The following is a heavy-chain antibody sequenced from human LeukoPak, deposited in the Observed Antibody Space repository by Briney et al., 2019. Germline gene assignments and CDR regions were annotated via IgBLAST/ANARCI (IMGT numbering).Heavy chain of an antibody. CDR3: ARDKTDYDILTGYYRNGMDV. CDR2: IYYSGST. J-gene: IGHJ6*02. CDR1: GGSISSGDYY. V-gene: IGHV4-30-4*01. Sequence: PSETLSLTCTVSGGSISSGDYYWSWIRQPPGKGLEWIGYIYYSGSTYYNPSLKSRVTISVDTSKNQFSLKLSSVTAADTAVYYCARDKTDYDILTGYYRNGMDVWGQGTTVTVSS. D-gene: IGHD3-9*01.